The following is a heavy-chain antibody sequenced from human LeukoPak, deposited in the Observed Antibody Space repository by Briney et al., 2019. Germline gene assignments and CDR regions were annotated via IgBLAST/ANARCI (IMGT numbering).Heavy chain of an antibody. Sequence: SVKVSCKASGGTFSSYAIRWVRQAPGQGLEWMGGIIPISGTANYAQEFQGRVTITADESTTTAYMELSSLKSEDTAVYYCATTMGYLQYCSGGSCYSMLDWGQGTLVTVSS. CDR3: ATTMGYLQYCSGGSCYSMLD. CDR1: GGTFSSYA. V-gene: IGHV1-69*13. J-gene: IGHJ4*02. CDR2: IIPISGTA. D-gene: IGHD2-15*01.